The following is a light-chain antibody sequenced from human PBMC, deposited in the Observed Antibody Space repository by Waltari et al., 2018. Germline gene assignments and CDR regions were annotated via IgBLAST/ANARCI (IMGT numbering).Light chain of an antibody. V-gene: IGKV3-20*01. J-gene: IGKJ1*01. CDR2: GAS. CDR1: QSVTRA. Sequence: SCRTSQSVTRALAWYQQKPGQAPRLLIYGASNRATGIPDRFSGSGSGTDFSLTISSLEPEDFAVYYCQHYLRLPVTCGQGTKVEVK. CDR3: QHYLRLPVT.